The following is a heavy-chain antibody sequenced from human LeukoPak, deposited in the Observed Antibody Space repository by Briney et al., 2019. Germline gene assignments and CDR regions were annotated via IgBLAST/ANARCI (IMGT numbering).Heavy chain of an antibody. D-gene: IGHD3-9*01. CDR2: IYYSGST. CDR1: GGSISSGDYY. J-gene: IGHJ5*02. V-gene: IGHV4-30-4*01. CDR3: ARGVYDILTGYYNWFDP. Sequence: SETLSLTCTVSGGSISSGDYYWSWIRQPPGKGLEWIGYIYYSGSTYYNPSLKSRVTISVDTSKNQFSLKLSSVTAADTAVYYCARGVYDILTGYYNWFDPWGQGTLVTVSS.